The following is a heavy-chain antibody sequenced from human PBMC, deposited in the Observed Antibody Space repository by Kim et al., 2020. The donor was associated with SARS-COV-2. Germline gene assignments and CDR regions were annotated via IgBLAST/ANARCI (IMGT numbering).Heavy chain of an antibody. D-gene: IGHD3-9*01. CDR2: ISAYNGNT. J-gene: IGHJ3*02. Sequence: ASVKVSCKASGYTFTSYGISWVRQAPGQGLEWMGWISAYNGNTNYAQKLQGRVTMTTDTSTSTAYMELRSLRSDDTAVYYCAREGFDYYDILTGYYIAWRWNAFDIWGQGTMVTVSS. V-gene: IGHV1-18*01. CDR1: GYTFTSYG. CDR3: AREGFDYYDILTGYYIAWRWNAFDI.